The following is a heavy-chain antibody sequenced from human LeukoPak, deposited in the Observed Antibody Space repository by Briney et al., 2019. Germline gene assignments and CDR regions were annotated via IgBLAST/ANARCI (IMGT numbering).Heavy chain of an antibody. D-gene: IGHD3-22*01. V-gene: IGHV1-2*02. J-gene: IGHJ3*02. CDR3: ARGAFYYDSSGSPDI. CDR1: GYTFTGYD. Sequence: ASVKVSCKASGYTFTGYDMHWVRQAPGQGLEWMGWINPNNGVTNYAQKFQGRVTMTRDTSISTAYMELSRLRSDDTAVFYCARGAFYYDSSGSPDIWGQGTMVTVSS. CDR2: INPNNGVT.